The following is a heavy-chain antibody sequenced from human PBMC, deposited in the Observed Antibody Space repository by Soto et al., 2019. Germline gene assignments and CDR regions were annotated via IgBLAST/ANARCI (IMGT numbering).Heavy chain of an antibody. Sequence: QVQLVQSGAEEKKPGASVKVSCKASGYTFSSYAMHWVRQAPGQRLEWMVWINVDNGNTKYSQNFQGRVTITRDTSASTGYMELSSLRSEDTAVYYCARTTDTAVDYWGQGTLVTVSS. CDR1: GYTFSSYA. J-gene: IGHJ4*02. CDR3: ARTTDTAVDY. CDR2: INVDNGNT. D-gene: IGHD5-18*01. V-gene: IGHV1-3*05.